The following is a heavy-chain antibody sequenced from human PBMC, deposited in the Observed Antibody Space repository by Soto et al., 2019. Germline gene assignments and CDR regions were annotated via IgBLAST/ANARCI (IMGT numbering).Heavy chain of an antibody. CDR3: AKNGAGGSQTYYFDY. J-gene: IGHJ4*02. Sequence: GGSLRLSCAASGFTFSSHAMSWVRRAPGKGLEWFSAISGSGGSTYYANSVKGRFTVSRDNSKNTLYLQMNSLRAEDTAVYYCAKNGAGGSQTYYFDYWGRGALVTVSS. D-gene: IGHD1-26*01. V-gene: IGHV3-23*01. CDR2: ISGSGGST. CDR1: GFTFSSHA.